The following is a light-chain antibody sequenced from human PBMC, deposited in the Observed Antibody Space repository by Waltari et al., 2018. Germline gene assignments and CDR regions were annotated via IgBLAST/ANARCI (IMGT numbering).Light chain of an antibody. J-gene: IGKJ4*01. CDR1: QSISSW. CDR2: KAS. V-gene: IGKV1-5*03. Sequence: DIQMTQSPSTLSASVGDRVTTTSRASQSISSWLAWYQQKPGKVPTILIYKASTLESGVPSRFGGSGYGAEFTLSISSLQPDDFATYYCQQYNSYVLTFGGGTKVEIK. CDR3: QQYNSYVLT.